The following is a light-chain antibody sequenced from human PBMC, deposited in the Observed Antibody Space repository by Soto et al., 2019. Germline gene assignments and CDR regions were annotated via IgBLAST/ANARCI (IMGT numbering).Light chain of an antibody. CDR2: EVS. V-gene: IGLV2-14*01. J-gene: IGLJ1*01. CDR3: CAYTSTSALYV. Sequence: QSALTQPPSASGSPGQSVTISCTGTSHDIGGYKYVSWYQQHPGKAPKLMIYEVSNRPSGVSNRFSGSKSGNTASLTISGLQTEDEADYYCCAYTSTSALYVFGTGTKLTVL. CDR1: SHDIGGYKY.